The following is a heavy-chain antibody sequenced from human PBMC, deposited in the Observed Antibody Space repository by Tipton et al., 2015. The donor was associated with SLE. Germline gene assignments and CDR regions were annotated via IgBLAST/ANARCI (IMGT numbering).Heavy chain of an antibody. J-gene: IGHJ4*02. CDR1: GGSISSFY. V-gene: IGHV4-59*08. D-gene: IGHD7-27*01. CDR2: IYYSGST. Sequence: TLSLTCAVSGGSISSFYWSWIRQPPGKGLEWVGYIYYSGSTNYNPSLKSRVTISLDTSKNQFSLKLSSVTAADTAVYYCATILTGDYYFDYWGQGTLVTVSS. CDR3: ATILTGDYYFDY.